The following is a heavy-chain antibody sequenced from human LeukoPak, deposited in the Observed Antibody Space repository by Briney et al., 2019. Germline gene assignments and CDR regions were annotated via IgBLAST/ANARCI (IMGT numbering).Heavy chain of an antibody. CDR2: INPNSGAT. Sequence: GASVKVSCKASGYTFTGYYMHWVRQAPGQGLEWMGWINPNSGATNYAQRFQGRVTMTRDTSISTAYMELSRLRSDETAVYYCARDNIVVVPAARVPYYYYYMDVWGKGTTVTISS. CDR1: GYTFTGYY. CDR3: ARDNIVVVPAARVPYYYYYMDV. V-gene: IGHV1-2*02. J-gene: IGHJ6*03. D-gene: IGHD2-2*01.